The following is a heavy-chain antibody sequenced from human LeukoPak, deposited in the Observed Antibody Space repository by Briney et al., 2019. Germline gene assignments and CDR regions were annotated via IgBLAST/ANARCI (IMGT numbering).Heavy chain of an antibody. D-gene: IGHD4-23*01. CDR3: ARAYDYGGSNWFDP. V-gene: IGHV4-30-4*01. J-gene: IGHJ5*02. CDR1: GGSISSGDYY. Sequence: SQTLSLTCTVSGGSISSGDYYWSWIRQPPGKGLEWIGYIYYSGSTNYNPSLKSRVTMSVDTSKDQFSLNLSSVTAADTAVYYCARAYDYGGSNWFDPWGQGTLVTVSS. CDR2: IYYSGST.